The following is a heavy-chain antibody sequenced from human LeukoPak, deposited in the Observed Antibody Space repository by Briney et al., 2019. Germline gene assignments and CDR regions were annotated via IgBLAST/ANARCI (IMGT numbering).Heavy chain of an antibody. CDR2: IYSGGRT. Sequence: PGGSLRLSCIASGFTVSSNYMSWVRQAPGKGLEWVSVIYSGGRTYYADSVKGRFTISRDNPKNSLYLQMNSLRVEDTAVYYCARGIVVAGSVDYWGQGTLVTVSS. CDR1: GFTVSSNY. D-gene: IGHD6-19*01. V-gene: IGHV3-66*01. CDR3: ARGIVVAGSVDY. J-gene: IGHJ4*02.